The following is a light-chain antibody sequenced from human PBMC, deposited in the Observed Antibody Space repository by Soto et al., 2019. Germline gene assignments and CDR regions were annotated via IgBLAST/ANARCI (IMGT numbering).Light chain of an antibody. J-gene: IGKJ3*01. CDR1: QSLLHSNGYNY. CDR3: MQALPQTGFT. V-gene: IGKV2-28*01. Sequence: DIVMTQSPLSLPVTPGEPASISCRSSQSLLHSNGYNYLDWYLQKPGQSPQLLIYLGSNRASGVPDRFSGSGSGTDFTLKISRVEAEDVGVYYCMQALPQTGFTFGPGTKVDIK. CDR2: LGS.